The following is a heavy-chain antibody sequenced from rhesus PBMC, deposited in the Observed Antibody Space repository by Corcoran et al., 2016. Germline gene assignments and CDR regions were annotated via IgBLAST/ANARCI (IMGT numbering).Heavy chain of an antibody. CDR1: GGSISGYYY. CDR2: RDGNRASN. J-gene: IGHJ1*01. CDR3: ARDENTVIAEYFEF. Sequence: QVKLQQWGEGLVKPSETLSLTCAVYGGSISGYYYWSWIRPAPGKGREWIGIRDGNRASNNYNHALKNRVTISKDTSKNHCSLKLSAVTAADTAVYYCARDENTVIAEYFEFWGQGALVTVSS. V-gene: IGHV4-73*01. D-gene: IGHD4-23*01.